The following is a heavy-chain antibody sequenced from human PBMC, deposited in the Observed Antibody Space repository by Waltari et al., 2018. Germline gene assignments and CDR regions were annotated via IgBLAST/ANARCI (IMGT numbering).Heavy chain of an antibody. CDR2: IYYSGSN. J-gene: IGHJ4*02. CDR1: GGPISSYY. Sequence: QVQLQESGPGLVKPSETLSLTCPVSGGPISSYYWSWIRQPPGKGLEWCGYIYYSGSNNYNPSLKSRVTISVDTSKNQFSLKLSSVTAADTAVYYCARDSDYWGQGTLVTVSS. CDR3: ARDSDY. V-gene: IGHV4-59*01.